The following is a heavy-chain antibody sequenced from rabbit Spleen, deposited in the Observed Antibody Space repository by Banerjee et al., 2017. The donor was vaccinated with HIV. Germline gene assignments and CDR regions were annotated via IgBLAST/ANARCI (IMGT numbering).Heavy chain of an antibody. Sequence: SSSYWIYWVRQAPGKGLEWIACIDSGSSGFTYFATWAKGRFTISKTSSTTVTLQMTRLTAADTATYFCARDTSSSFSSYGMDLWGPGTLVTVS. CDR2: IDSGSSGFT. CDR1: SSSYW. CDR3: ARDTSSSFSSYGMDL. V-gene: IGHV1S45*01. D-gene: IGHD1-1*01. J-gene: IGHJ6*01.